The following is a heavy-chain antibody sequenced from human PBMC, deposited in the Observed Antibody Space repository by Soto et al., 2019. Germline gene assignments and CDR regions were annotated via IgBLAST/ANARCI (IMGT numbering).Heavy chain of an antibody. CDR2: MNPNSGNT. CDR3: ARGRRDIVVANYYFDY. CDR1: GYTFTSYD. V-gene: IGHV1-8*01. D-gene: IGHD2-15*01. Sequence: QVQLVQSGAEVKKPGASVKVSCKASGYTFTSYDINWVRQATGQGLEWMGWMNPNSGNTGYAQKFQGRVTMTRNTSISTAYMELSSLRSEDTAVYYCARGRRDIVVANYYFDYWGQGTLVTVYS. J-gene: IGHJ4*02.